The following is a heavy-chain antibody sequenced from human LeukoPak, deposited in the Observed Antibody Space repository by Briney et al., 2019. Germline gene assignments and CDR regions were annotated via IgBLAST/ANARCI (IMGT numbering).Heavy chain of an antibody. V-gene: IGHV4-39*07. CDR2: IYYSGST. CDR3: ARYVVYARSIDY. Sequence: PSETLSLTCTVSGGSISSSSYYWGWIRQPPGKGLEWIGSIYYSGSTNYNPSLKSRVTISVDTSKNQFSLKLSSVTAADTAVYYCARYVVYARSIDYWGQGTLVTVSS. J-gene: IGHJ4*02. CDR1: GGSISSSSYY. D-gene: IGHD2-8*02.